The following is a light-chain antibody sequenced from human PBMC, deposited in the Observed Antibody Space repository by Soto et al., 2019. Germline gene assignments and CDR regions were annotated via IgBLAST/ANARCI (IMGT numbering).Light chain of an antibody. J-gene: IGLJ1*01. CDR2: DVS. Sequence: QSVLTQPASVSGSPGQSITISCTGTSSDVGGYNYVSWYQQHPGKAPKLMIYDVSNRPSGVSNRFSGSKSGNTASLTISRLQAGDEADYYCSSYTSSSIYVFGTGTKVTVL. CDR3: SSYTSSSIYV. V-gene: IGLV2-14*01. CDR1: SSDVGGYNY.